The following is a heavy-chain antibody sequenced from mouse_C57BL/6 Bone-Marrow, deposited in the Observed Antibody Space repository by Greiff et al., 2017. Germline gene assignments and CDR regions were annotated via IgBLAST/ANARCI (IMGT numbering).Heavy chain of an antibody. Sequence: EVQLKESGGGLVKPGGSLKLSCAASGFTFSDYGMHWVRQAPEKGLEWVAYISSGSSTIYYADTVKGRFTISRDNAKNTLFLQMTSLRSEDTAMYYCARPLITTVGFAYWGQGTLVTVSA. J-gene: IGHJ3*01. V-gene: IGHV5-17*01. CDR1: GFTFSDYG. CDR2: ISSGSSTI. CDR3: ARPLITTVGFAY. D-gene: IGHD1-1*01.